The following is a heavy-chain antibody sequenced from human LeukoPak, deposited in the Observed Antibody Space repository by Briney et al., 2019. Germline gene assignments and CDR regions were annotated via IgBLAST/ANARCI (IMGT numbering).Heavy chain of an antibody. CDR3: TTLRYCSGGGCHAPYYYYGMDV. Sequence: SETLSLTCTVSGGSISSYYWSWIRQPPGKGLEWIGYIYYSGSTNYNPSLKSRVTISVDTSKNQFSLKLSSVTAADTAVYSCTTLRYCSGGGCHAPYYYYGMDVWGQGTTVTVSS. CDR1: GGSISSYY. D-gene: IGHD2-15*01. V-gene: IGHV4-59*01. CDR2: IYYSGST. J-gene: IGHJ6*02.